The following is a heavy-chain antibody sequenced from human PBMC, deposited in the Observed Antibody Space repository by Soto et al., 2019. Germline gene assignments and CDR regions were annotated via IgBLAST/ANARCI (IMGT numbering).Heavy chain of an antibody. V-gene: IGHV3-53*03. CDR2: IYSGGST. CDR1: GFTVSNNY. CDR3: ARAEWGSSYTQYYYALDV. J-gene: IGHJ6*02. D-gene: IGHD6-13*01. Sequence: LRLSCAASGFTVSNNYISWVRRPPGKGLEWVSLIYSGGSTYYADSVKGRFTLSRDNSKNTAYLQMNSLRAEDTAVYYCARAEWGSSYTQYYYALDVWGQGTTVTVSS.